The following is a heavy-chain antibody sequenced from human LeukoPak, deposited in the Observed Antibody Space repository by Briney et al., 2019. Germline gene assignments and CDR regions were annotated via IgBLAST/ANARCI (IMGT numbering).Heavy chain of an antibody. CDR2: INHSGST. J-gene: IGHJ4*02. V-gene: IGHV4-34*01. CDR3: ARFPIRIAAAGTRDY. D-gene: IGHD6-13*01. CDR1: GGSFSGYY. Sequence: PSETLSLTCAVHGGSFSGYYWSWIRQPPGKVLEWIGEINHSGSTNYNPSLKSRVTISVDTSKNQFSLKLSSVTAADTAVYYCARFPIRIAAAGTRDYWGQGTLVTVSS.